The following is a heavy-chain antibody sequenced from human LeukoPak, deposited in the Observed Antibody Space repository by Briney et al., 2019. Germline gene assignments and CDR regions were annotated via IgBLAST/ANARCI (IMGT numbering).Heavy chain of an antibody. D-gene: IGHD3-3*01. CDR1: GYTFTNYA. Sequence: ASVKVSCKASGYTFTNYAMNWVRQAPGQGLEWMGIINPSGGSTSYAQKFQGRVTMTRDTSASTVYMELSSLRSEDTAVYYCARTLESGWGGDFDYWGQGTLVTVSS. V-gene: IGHV1-46*01. J-gene: IGHJ4*02. CDR3: ARTLESGWGGDFDY. CDR2: INPSGGST.